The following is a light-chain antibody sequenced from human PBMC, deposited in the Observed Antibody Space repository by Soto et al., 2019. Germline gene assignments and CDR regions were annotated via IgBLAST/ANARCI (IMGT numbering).Light chain of an antibody. CDR1: EFISIW. CDR2: KAS. Sequence: DIQMTQSPSTLSASVGARVTLTCRASEFISIWLAWYQQKPGKAPKLLIYKASILESGVPSRFSGSGSGTDFTLTISGLQPDDFATYYCQQYRSFWTFGQGTKVEIK. V-gene: IGKV1-5*03. J-gene: IGKJ1*01. CDR3: QQYRSFWT.